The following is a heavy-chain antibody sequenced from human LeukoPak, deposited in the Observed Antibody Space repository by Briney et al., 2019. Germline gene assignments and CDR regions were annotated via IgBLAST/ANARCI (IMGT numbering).Heavy chain of an antibody. CDR2: IYTSGRT. V-gene: IGHV4-4*07. CDR3: ARDCSGGSCYSGGIDY. D-gene: IGHD2-15*01. Sequence: SETLSLTCTVSGGSISSYYWSWIRQPAGKGLEWIGRIYTSGRTNYNPSLKSRVTMSVDTSKNQFSLKLSSVTAADTAVYYCARDCSGGSCYSGGIDYWGQGTLVTVSS. J-gene: IGHJ4*02. CDR1: GGSISSYY.